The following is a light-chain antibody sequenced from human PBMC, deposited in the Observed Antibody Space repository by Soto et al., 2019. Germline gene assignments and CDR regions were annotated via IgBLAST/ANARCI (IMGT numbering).Light chain of an antibody. CDR1: QIVSISF. CDR2: GTS. V-gene: IGKV3-20*01. J-gene: IGKJ1*01. Sequence: EIVLTQSPGTLSLSPGERATLSCRASQIVSISFLAWDQHKPGQAPRLLIYGTSSRATDIPERFSGSGSGTDFTLTISRLEPEDFAVYYCQQYTSSPWTCGQGTKVEIK. CDR3: QQYTSSPWT.